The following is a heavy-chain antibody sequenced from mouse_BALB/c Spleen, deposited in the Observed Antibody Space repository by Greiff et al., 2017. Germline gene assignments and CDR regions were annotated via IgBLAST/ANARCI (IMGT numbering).Heavy chain of an antibody. CDR3: ARQRLPDY. V-gene: IGHV5-6*01. Sequence: EVQGVESGGDLVKPGGSLKLSCAASGFTFSSYGMSWVRQTPDKRLEWVATISSGGSYTYYPDSVKGRFTISRDNAKNTLYLQMSSLKSEDTAMYYCARQRLPDYWGQGTTLTVSS. D-gene: IGHD3-2*02. J-gene: IGHJ2*01. CDR2: ISSGGSYT. CDR1: GFTFSSYG.